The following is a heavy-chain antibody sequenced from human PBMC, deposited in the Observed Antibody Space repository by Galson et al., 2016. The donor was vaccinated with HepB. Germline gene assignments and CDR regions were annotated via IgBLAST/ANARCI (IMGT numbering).Heavy chain of an antibody. CDR1: GFTFGDYA. D-gene: IGHD5-18*01. J-gene: IGHJ4*02. Sequence: SLRLSCAASGFTFGDYAMSWFRQAPGKGLEWVGFIRSKPYGGTPEYAASVKGRFTISRDDYKSIAYLQMNSLKTEDTAMYYCTRRTARYFDYWGQGTLVTVSS. CDR2: IRSKPYGGTP. CDR3: TRRTARYFDY. V-gene: IGHV3-49*03.